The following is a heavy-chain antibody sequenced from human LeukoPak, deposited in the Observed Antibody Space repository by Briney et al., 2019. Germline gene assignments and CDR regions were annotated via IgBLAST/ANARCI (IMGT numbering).Heavy chain of an antibody. Sequence: ASVKVSCKASGYTFTGYYMHWVRQVPGQGLEWMGWINPNSGGTNYAQKFQGRVTMTRDTSISTAYMELSRLRSDDTAVYYCARVLSNQVPGLDYWGQGTLVTVSS. CDR1: GYTFTGYY. V-gene: IGHV1-2*02. CDR2: INPNSGGT. CDR3: ARVLSNQVPGLDY. J-gene: IGHJ4*02. D-gene: IGHD2/OR15-2a*01.